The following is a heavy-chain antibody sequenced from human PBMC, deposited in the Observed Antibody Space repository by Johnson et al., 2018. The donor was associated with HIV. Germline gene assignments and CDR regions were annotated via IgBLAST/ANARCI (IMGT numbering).Heavy chain of an antibody. Sequence: VQLMESGGGLVQPGGSLRLSCAASGFTVSSSYMSWVRQAPGKGLEWVSVIYSGDSTYYADSVKGRFTISRDNSKNTLYLQMNSLRAEDTAVYYCAREEIVVVTAMDAFDIWGQGTMVTVSS. J-gene: IGHJ3*02. D-gene: IGHD2-21*02. CDR2: IYSGDST. CDR3: AREEIVVVTAMDAFDI. V-gene: IGHV3-66*02. CDR1: GFTVSSSY.